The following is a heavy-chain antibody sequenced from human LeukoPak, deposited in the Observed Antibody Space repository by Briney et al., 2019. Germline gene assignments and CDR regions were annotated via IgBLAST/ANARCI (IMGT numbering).Heavy chain of an antibody. J-gene: IGHJ3*02. V-gene: IGHV1-2*02. CDR2: INPNSGGT. CDR3: AITLNPGIAAAVDAFDI. D-gene: IGHD6-13*01. CDR1: GYTFTGYY. Sequence: ASVKVSCKASGYTFTGYYMHWVRQAPGQGLEWMGWINPNSGGTNYAQKFQGRVTMTRDTSISTAYMELSRLRSDDTAVYYCAITLNPGIAAAVDAFDIWGQGTMVTVSS.